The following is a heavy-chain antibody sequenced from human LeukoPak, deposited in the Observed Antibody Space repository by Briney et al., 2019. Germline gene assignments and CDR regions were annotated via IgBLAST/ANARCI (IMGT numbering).Heavy chain of an antibody. J-gene: IGHJ4*02. CDR1: GGSISSGSYY. D-gene: IGHD3-22*01. V-gene: IGHV4-61*02. CDR2: IYTSGST. Sequence: SQTLSLTCSVSGGSISSGSYYWSWLRQPAGKGLEWVGRIYTSGSTNYNPSLKSRLTISVDTSKNQFSLKLSSVTAADTAVYYCARDGPLGYYDSSGSIDYWGQGTLVTVSS. CDR3: ARDGPLGYYDSSGSIDY.